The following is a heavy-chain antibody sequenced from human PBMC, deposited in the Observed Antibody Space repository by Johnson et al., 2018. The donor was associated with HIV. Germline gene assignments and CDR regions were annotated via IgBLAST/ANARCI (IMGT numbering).Heavy chain of an antibody. Sequence: EVQLVESGGGVVQPGRSLRLSCAASGFSFSSYAMHWVRQAPGKGLEWVANIKQDGSEKYYVDSVKGRFTISRDNARKSLYLQMNSLRAEDTAVYYCARSKDCCVGTCPDAFDIWGQGTMVTVSS. J-gene: IGHJ3*02. CDR2: IKQDGSEK. D-gene: IGHD2-15*01. V-gene: IGHV3-7*01. CDR3: ARSKDCCVGTCPDAFDI. CDR1: GFSFSSYA.